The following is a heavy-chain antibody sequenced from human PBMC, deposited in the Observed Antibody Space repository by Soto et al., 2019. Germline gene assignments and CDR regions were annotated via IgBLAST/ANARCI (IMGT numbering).Heavy chain of an antibody. Sequence: QLQLQESGSGLVRPSQTLSLTCTVSGGSISSAYYSWSWIRQPPGKGLEWIGYIYHSGTTSYNPCLKSRVTLSIDRSKNHFSLRVTSVTAADTAVYYCARGGTRGWNLNYWGQGTLVTVSS. CDR1: GGSISSAYYS. J-gene: IGHJ4*02. D-gene: IGHD1-7*01. CDR2: IYHSGTT. V-gene: IGHV4-30-2*01. CDR3: ARGGTRGWNLNY.